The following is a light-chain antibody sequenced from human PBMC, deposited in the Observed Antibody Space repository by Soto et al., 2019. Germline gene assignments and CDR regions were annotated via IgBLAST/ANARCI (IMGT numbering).Light chain of an antibody. Sequence: QSVLTQPASVSGSPGQSTTISCTGTSSDVGGYNYVSWYQQHPGKAPKLMIYDVSNRPSGVSNLFSGSKSGNTASLTISGLQAEDEADYYCSSYTSSSTLLYVFGTGTKAPS. CDR1: SSDVGGYNY. J-gene: IGLJ1*01. CDR3: SSYTSSSTLLYV. CDR2: DVS. V-gene: IGLV2-14*01.